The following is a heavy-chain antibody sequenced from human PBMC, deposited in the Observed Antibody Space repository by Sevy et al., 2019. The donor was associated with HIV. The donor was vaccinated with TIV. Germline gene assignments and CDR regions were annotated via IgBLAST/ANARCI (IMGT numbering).Heavy chain of an antibody. J-gene: IGHJ4*02. Sequence: ASVKVSCKVSGYSLTKLAIHWVRQAPGKGPEWLGTFDPEDGDPEDGETIYAQKFQDRVIMTEDTSTDTAFMELSSLTSEDTAVYYCATTRDYYDSSGYPFDDWGQGTLVTVSP. V-gene: IGHV1-24*01. CDR2: FDPEDGDPEDGET. D-gene: IGHD3-22*01. CDR3: ATTRDYYDSSGYPFDD. CDR1: GYSLTKLA.